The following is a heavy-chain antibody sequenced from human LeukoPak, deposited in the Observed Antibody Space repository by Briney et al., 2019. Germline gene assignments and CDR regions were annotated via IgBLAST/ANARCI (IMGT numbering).Heavy chain of an antibody. CDR1: GGTFISYA. J-gene: IGHJ4*02. CDR2: IIPIFGTA. D-gene: IGHD6-13*01. V-gene: IGHV1-69*05. CDR3: ATPGIAAAGIGFGFDY. Sequence: SSVKVSCKASGGTFISYAISWVRQAPGQGLEWMGGIIPIFGTANYAQKFQGRVTITTDESTSTAYMELSSLRSEDTAVYYCATPGIAAAGIGFGFDYWGQGTLVTVSS.